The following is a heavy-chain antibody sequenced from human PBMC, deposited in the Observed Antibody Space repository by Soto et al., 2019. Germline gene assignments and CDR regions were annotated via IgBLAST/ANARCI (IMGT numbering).Heavy chain of an antibody. CDR3: ARGPRRAAAGSRWGRNYYYYGMDV. V-gene: IGHV4-34*01. J-gene: IGHJ6*02. Sequence: LSLTCAVYGGSFSGYYWSWIRQPPGKGLEWIGEINHSGSTNYNPSLKSRVTISVDTSKNQFSLKLSSVTAADTAVYYCARGPRRAAAGSRWGRNYYYYGMDVWGQGTTVTVSS. CDR2: INHSGST. CDR1: GGSFSGYY. D-gene: IGHD6-13*01.